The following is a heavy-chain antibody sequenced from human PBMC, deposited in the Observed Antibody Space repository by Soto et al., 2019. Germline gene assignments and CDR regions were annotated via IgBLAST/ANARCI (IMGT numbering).Heavy chain of an antibody. CDR3: AKGVPGIAVAGTGYIQH. CDR2: ISGSGDSI. Sequence: EVQLLESGGGLVQPGGSLRLSCAASGFTFSSYAMSWVRQAPGKGLVWVSGISGSGDSIYYADSVKGRFTISRDNSKNTLYLQMNSLRAEDSAVYYCAKGVPGIAVAGTGYIQHLGQGTLVTVSS. J-gene: IGHJ1*01. CDR1: GFTFSSYA. D-gene: IGHD6-19*01. V-gene: IGHV3-23*01.